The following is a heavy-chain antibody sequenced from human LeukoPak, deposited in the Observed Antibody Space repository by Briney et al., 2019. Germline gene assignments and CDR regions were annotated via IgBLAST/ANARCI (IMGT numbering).Heavy chain of an antibody. Sequence: SVKVSCKASGFTFTSSAMQWVRQARGQRLEWIGWIVVGSGNTSYAQKFQERVTITRDMSTSTAYMELSSLRSEDTAVYYCAADRVVGYGMDVWGQGTTVTVSS. D-gene: IGHD2-15*01. CDR2: IVVGSGNT. V-gene: IGHV1-58*02. CDR1: GFTFTSSA. J-gene: IGHJ6*02. CDR3: AADRVVGYGMDV.